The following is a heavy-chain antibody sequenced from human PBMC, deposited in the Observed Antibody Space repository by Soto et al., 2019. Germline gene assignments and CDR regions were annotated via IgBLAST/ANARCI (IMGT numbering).Heavy chain of an antibody. CDR1: GFTFDDYT. D-gene: IGHD6-25*01. CDR3: AKGERPYGGAFPDY. CDR2: ISWDGGST. V-gene: IGHV3-43*01. Sequence: TGGSLRLSCAASGFTFDDYTMHWVRQAPGKGLEWVSLISWDGGSTYYADSVKGRFTISRDNSKNSLYLQMNSLRTEDTALYYCAKGERPYGGAFPDYWGQGTLVTVSS. J-gene: IGHJ4*02.